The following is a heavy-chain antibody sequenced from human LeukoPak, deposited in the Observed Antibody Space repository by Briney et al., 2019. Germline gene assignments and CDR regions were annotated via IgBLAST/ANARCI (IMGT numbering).Heavy chain of an antibody. D-gene: IGHD6-13*01. J-gene: IGHJ5*02. CDR2: IYYSGST. CDR1: GGSISSSSYY. CDR3: ARESERAAAGILDWFDP. V-gene: IGHV4-39*07. Sequence: SETLSLTCTVSGGSISSSSYYWGWIRQPPGKGLEWIGSIYYSGSTYYNPSLKSRVTISVYTSKNQFSLKLSSVTAADTTVYYCARESERAAAGILDWFDPWGQGTLVTVSS.